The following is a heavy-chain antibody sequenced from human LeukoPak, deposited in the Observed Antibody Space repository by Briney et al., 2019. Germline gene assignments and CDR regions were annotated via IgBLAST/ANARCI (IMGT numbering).Heavy chain of an antibody. V-gene: IGHV3-30*04. J-gene: IGHJ6*04. Sequence: GRSLRLSCAASGFTFSSYAMHWVRQAPGKGLEWVAVISYDGSNKYYADSVKGRFTISRDNSKNTLYLQMNSLRAEDTAVYYCARDLIGSFGAYGMDVWGKGTTVTDSS. CDR3: ARDLIGSFGAYGMDV. D-gene: IGHD3-10*01. CDR1: GFTFSSYA. CDR2: ISYDGSNK.